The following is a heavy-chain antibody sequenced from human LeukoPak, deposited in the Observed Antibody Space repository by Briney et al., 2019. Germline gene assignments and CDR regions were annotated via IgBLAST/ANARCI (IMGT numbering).Heavy chain of an antibody. CDR1: GGSISSYY. V-gene: IGHV4-59*01. CDR2: IYYSGST. D-gene: IGHD3-10*01. J-gene: IGHJ4*02. Sequence: SGTLSHTCTVSGGSISSYYWSWIRQPPGKGLEWIGYIYYSGSTNYNPSLKSRVTISVDTSKNQFSLKLSSVTAADTAVYYCAREGVAYGSGSYYNVGFDYWGQGTLVTVSS. CDR3: AREGVAYGSGSYYNVGFDY.